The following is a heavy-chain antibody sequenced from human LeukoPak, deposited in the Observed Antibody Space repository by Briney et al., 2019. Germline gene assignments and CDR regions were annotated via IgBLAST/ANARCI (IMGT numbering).Heavy chain of an antibody. CDR2: IYYSGST. CDR3: ARVREEYYFDY. V-gene: IGHV4-61*01. CDR1: GYSISSGYY. Sequence: SETLSLTCAVSGYSISSGYYWSWIRQPPGKGLEWIGYIYYSGSTNYNPSLKSRVTISVDTSKNQFSLKLSSVTAADTAVYYCARVREEYYFDYWGQGTLVTVSS. J-gene: IGHJ4*02.